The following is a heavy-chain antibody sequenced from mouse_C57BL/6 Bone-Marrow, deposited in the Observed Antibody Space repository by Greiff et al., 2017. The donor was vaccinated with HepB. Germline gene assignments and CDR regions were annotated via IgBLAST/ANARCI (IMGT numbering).Heavy chain of an antibody. CDR1: GYTFTSYT. CDR3: AINWDEDY. D-gene: IGHD4-1*02. CDR2: INPSSGYT. J-gene: IGHJ2*01. Sequence: VQLQQSGAELARPGASVKMSCKASGYTFTSYTMHWVKQRPGQGLEWIGYINPSSGYTKYNQKFKDKATLTADKSSSTAYMQLSSLTSEDSAVYYCAINWDEDYWGQGTTLTVSS. V-gene: IGHV1-4*01.